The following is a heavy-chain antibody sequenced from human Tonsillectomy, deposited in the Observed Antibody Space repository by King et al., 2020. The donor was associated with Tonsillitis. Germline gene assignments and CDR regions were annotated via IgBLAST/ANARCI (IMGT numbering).Heavy chain of an antibody. CDR3: ARVHSSTYWYFDL. Sequence: QLQESGPGLVKSSETLSLPCTVSGGSISSYYWSWIRQPPWKGLEWIAYIYYSGSTDSDPSLKSRVTISIDTSKNQFSLKLSSVTAADTAVYYCARVHSSTYWYFDLWGRGTLVTVSS. D-gene: IGHD6-13*01. V-gene: IGHV4-59*01. CDR2: IYYSGST. CDR1: GGSISSYY. J-gene: IGHJ2*01.